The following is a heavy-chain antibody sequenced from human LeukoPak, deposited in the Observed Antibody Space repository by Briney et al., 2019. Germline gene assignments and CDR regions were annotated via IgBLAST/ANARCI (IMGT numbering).Heavy chain of an antibody. V-gene: IGHV3-30-3*01. CDR2: ISYDGSNK. D-gene: IGHD2-2*01. Sequence: GGSLRLSCAAYGFTFSSYAMHWVRQAPGKGLEWVAVISYDGSNKYYADSVKGRFTISRDNSKNMLYLQMNSLRAEDTAVYYCARSRRGGAPDYFDYWGQGTLVTVSS. CDR1: GFTFSSYA. CDR3: ARSRRGGAPDYFDY. J-gene: IGHJ4*02.